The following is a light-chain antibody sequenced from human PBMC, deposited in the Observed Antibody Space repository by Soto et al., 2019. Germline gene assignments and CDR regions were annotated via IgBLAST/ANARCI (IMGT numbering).Light chain of an antibody. V-gene: IGLV2-8*01. CDR1: SSDVGGYNY. CDR2: EVT. CDR3: SSYAGSNNLI. J-gene: IGLJ2*01. Sequence: QSALTHPPSASGSPGQSVTISCTGTSSDVGGYNYVSWYQQHPGKAPKLINYEVTKRPSGVPDRFSGSKSGDTASLTVSGLQAEDEADYYCSSYAGSNNLIVGGGTKLTVL.